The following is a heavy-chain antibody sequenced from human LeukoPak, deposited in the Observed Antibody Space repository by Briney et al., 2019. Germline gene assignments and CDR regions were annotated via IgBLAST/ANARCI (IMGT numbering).Heavy chain of an antibody. Sequence: SETLSLTCTVSGGSISSYYRSWIRQPPGKGLEWSGDIYTSGSTNYNPSLKSRVTISVDKSKNQFSLKLSSVTAADTAVYYCARHYSSGWYIGFDYWGQGTLVTVSS. CDR3: ARHYSSGWYIGFDY. CDR1: GGSISSYY. CDR2: IYTSGST. J-gene: IGHJ4*02. D-gene: IGHD6-19*01. V-gene: IGHV4-4*09.